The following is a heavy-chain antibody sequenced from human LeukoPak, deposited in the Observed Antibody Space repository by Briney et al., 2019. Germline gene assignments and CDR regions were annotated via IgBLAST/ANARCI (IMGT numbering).Heavy chain of an antibody. Sequence: SETLSLTCTVSGASISSGGYSWSWIRQPPGKGLEWIGYIYHSGSTYYNPSLKSRVTISVDRSKYQFSLKVSSVTAADTAVYYCARASLRLGVDYWGQGTLVTVSS. CDR2: IYHSGST. V-gene: IGHV4-30-2*01. CDR3: ARASLRLGVDY. D-gene: IGHD3-16*01. CDR1: GASISSGGYS. J-gene: IGHJ4*02.